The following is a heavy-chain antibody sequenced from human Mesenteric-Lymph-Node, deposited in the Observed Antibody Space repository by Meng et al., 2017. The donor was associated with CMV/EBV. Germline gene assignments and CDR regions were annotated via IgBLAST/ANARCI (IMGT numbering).Heavy chain of an antibody. J-gene: IGHJ5*02. D-gene: IGHD5-18*01. Sequence: SETLSLTCTVSGGSTSSYYWSWIRQPPGKGLEWIGYIHYSGTTTYNPSLKSRVTISVDTSKNQFSLKLSSVTAADTAVYYCARGPSLGYSYGFGWFDPWGQGTLVTVSS. V-gene: IGHV4-59*01. CDR2: IHYSGTT. CDR3: ARGPSLGYSYGFGWFDP. CDR1: GGSTSSYY.